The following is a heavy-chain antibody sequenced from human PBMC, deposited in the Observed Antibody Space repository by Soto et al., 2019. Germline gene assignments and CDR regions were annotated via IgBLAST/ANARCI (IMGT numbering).Heavy chain of an antibody. CDR3: SITDTGGTYFEF. V-gene: IGHV3-30*05. J-gene: IGHJ4*02. CDR1: GFTFSEYD. CDR2: ISYLGTKT. D-gene: IGHD3-16*01. Sequence: QVQLVESGGGVVQPGMSLRLSCADSGFTFSEYDMHWVRQAPGKGLEWVALISYLGTKTDYADSVKGRFTISRDNLKKTVALQMESLRAEGSAVYFCSITDTGGTYFEFWCRGTLVTGSS.